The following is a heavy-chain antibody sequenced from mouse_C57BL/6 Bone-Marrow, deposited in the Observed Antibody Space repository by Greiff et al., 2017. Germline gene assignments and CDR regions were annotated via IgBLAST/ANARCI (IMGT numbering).Heavy chain of an antibody. D-gene: IGHD1-1*01. CDR3: ARDYGSSTVFDY. J-gene: IGHJ2*01. CDR2: IYPRSGNT. V-gene: IGHV1-81*01. CDR1: GYTFTSYG. Sequence: VQRVESGAELARPGASVKLSCKASGYTFTSYGISWVKQRTGQGLEWIGEIYPRSGNTYYNEKFKGKATLTADKSSSTAYMELRSLTSEDSAVYFCARDYGSSTVFDYWGQGTTLTVSS.